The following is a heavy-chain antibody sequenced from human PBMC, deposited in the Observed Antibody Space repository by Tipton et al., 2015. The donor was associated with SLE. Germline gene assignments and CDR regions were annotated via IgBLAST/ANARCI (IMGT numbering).Heavy chain of an antibody. J-gene: IGHJ4*02. D-gene: IGHD6-13*01. V-gene: IGHV4-34*01. Sequence: TLSLTCAVYGGSFSGYYWSWIRQPPGKGLEWIGYIYYSGSTNYNPSLKSRVTISVDTSKNQFSLKLSSVTAADTAVYYCARGHSSSWSFDYWGQGTLVTVSS. CDR2: IYYSGST. CDR3: ARGHSSSWSFDY. CDR1: GGSFSGYY.